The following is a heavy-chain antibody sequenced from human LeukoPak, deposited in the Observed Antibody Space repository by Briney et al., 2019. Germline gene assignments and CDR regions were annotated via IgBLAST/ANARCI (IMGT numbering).Heavy chain of an antibody. CDR1: GFIVSTDY. CDR3: ARDKWRKGFDY. Sequence: GGSLRLSCAASGFIVSTDYMSWVRQAPGKGLEWVSVIYNTGGTKYADSVKGRFTISRDNAKNSLCLQMNSLRAEDTAVYYCARDKWRKGFDYWGQGTLVTVSS. V-gene: IGHV3-53*01. D-gene: IGHD1-26*01. J-gene: IGHJ4*02. CDR2: IYNTGGT.